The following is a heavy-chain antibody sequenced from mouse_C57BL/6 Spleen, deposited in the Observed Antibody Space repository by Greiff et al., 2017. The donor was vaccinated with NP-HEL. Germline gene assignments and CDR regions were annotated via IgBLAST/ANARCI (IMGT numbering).Heavy chain of an antibody. J-gene: IGHJ2*01. CDR2: ISDGGSYT. CDR1: GFTFSSYA. D-gene: IGHD1-1*01. V-gene: IGHV5-4*03. Sequence: EVMLVESGGGLVKPGGSLKLSCAASGFTFSSYAMSWVRQTPEKRLEWVATISDGGSYTYYPDNVKGRFTISRDNAKNNLYLQMSHLKSEDTAMYYCARVGDYGSRTYFDYWGQGTTLTVSS. CDR3: ARVGDYGSRTYFDY.